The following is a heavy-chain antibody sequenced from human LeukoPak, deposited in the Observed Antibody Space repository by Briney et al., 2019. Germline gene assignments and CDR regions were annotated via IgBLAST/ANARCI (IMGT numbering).Heavy chain of an antibody. CDR1: GGSISSYY. CDR3: AREGEAYCSSTSCSRKWFDP. V-gene: IGHV4-59*01. CDR2: IYYSGST. D-gene: IGHD2-2*01. Sequence: PSETLSLTCTVSGGSISSYYWSWIRQPPGKGLEWIGYIYYSGSTNYNPSLKSRVTISVDTSKNQFSLKLSSVTAADTAVYYCAREGEAYCSSTSCSRKWFDPWGQGTLVTVSS. J-gene: IGHJ5*02.